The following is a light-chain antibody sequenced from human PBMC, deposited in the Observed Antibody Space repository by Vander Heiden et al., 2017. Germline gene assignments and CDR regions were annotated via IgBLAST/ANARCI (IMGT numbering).Light chain of an antibody. CDR2: EAS. CDR3: QQRNSWPRS. V-gene: IGKV3-11*01. CDR1: QSISAD. Sequence: IVFTPSPATLSFSPGERATLPCRASQSISADLAWYQQKPGQAPRLLIYEASNRATGIPARFSGSGSGTDFTLTISNLEPEDFAVDYCQQRNSWPRSFGQGTKVEI. J-gene: IGKJ2*03.